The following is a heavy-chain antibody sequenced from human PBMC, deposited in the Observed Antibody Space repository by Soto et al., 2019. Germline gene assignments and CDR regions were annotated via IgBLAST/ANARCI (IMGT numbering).Heavy chain of an antibody. CDR3: ARGDIVVVVAPTGYFDY. CDR2: ISAYNGNT. Sequence: QVPLVQSGAEVKKPGASVKVSCKASGYTFTTYGISWVRQAPGQGLEWMGWISAYNGNTNYAQKLQGRVTMTTDTSTSTAYMELRSLSSDDTAVYYCARGDIVVVVAPTGYFDYWGQGTLVTVSS. D-gene: IGHD2-15*01. J-gene: IGHJ4*02. CDR1: GYTFTTYG. V-gene: IGHV1-18*01.